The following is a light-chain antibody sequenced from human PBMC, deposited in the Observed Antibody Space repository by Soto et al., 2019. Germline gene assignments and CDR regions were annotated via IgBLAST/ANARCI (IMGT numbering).Light chain of an antibody. CDR2: DAS. CDR3: QQYYKLPYT. V-gene: IGKV1-33*01. CDR1: QDISNY. J-gene: IGKJ2*01. Sequence: DIQMTQSPSSLSASVGDRVTITCQASQDISNYLNWYQQKPGKAPKHRIYDASNLETGAPSRFSGSGSGTDFTFTISSLQPEDIATYFCQQYYKLPYTFGQGTKLQIK.